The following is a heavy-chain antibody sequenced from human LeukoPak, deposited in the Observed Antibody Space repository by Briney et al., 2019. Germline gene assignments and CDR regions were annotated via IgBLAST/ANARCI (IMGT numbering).Heavy chain of an antibody. D-gene: IGHD5-18*01. V-gene: IGHV4-4*07. CDR1: GGSISSYY. CDR2: IYTSEST. CDR3: ARETNQLLYEAASRGYSYVEWFDP. Sequence: PSETLSLTCTVSGGSISSYYWSWIRQPAGKGLEWIGRIYTSESTNYNPSLKSRVTMSVDTSKNQFSLKLSSVTAADTAVYYCARETNQLLYEAASRGYSYVEWFDPWGQGTLVTVSS. J-gene: IGHJ5*02.